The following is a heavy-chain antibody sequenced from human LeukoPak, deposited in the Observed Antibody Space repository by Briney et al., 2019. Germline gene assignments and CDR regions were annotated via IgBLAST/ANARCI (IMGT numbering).Heavy chain of an antibody. D-gene: IGHD7-27*01. J-gene: IGHJ4*02. Sequence: SETLSLTRTVSGGSISSYYWSWIRQPPGKGLEWIGYIYHTGSTSYSPSLKSRVTISADTSQNQFSLKLSSVTAADTAVYYCASRKLGNDYWGQGTLVTVSS. CDR3: ASRKLGNDY. CDR2: IYHTGST. V-gene: IGHV4-59*01. CDR1: GGSISSYY.